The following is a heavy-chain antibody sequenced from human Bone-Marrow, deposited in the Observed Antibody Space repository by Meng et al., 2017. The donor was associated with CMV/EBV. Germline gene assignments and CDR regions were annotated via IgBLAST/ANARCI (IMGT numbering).Heavy chain of an antibody. Sequence: SVKVSCKASGGTFSSYAISWVRQAPGQGLEWMGGSIPIFGTANYAQKFQGRVTITTDESTSTAYMELSSLRSEDTAVYYCASGPIRRDFWSGYYVDYWGQGTLVTVSS. CDR1: GGTFSSYA. CDR2: SIPIFGTA. V-gene: IGHV1-69*05. J-gene: IGHJ4*02. D-gene: IGHD3-3*01. CDR3: ASGPIRRDFWSGYYVDY.